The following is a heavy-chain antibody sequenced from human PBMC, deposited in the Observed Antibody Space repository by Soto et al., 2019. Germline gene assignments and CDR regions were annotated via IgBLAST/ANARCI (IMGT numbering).Heavy chain of an antibody. V-gene: IGHV4-59*08. D-gene: IGHD6-19*01. J-gene: IGHJ4*02. CDR3: AATPRDGYSSGWYGYYFDY. CDR2: IYYSGST. CDR1: GGSISSYY. Sequence: SETLFLTCTVSGGSISSYYWSWIRQPPGKGLEWIGYIYYSGSTNYNPSLKSRVTISVDTSKNQFSLKLSSVTTADTAVYYCAATPRDGYSSGWYGYYFDYWGQGTLVTVSS.